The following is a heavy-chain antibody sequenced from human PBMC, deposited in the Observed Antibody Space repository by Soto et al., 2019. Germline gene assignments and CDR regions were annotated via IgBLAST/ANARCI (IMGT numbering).Heavy chain of an antibody. CDR3: AKAGKRYSGSQKGLDY. J-gene: IGHJ4*02. Sequence: QVQLVESGGGVVQPGRSLRLSCAASGFTFSSYGMHWVRQAPGKGLEWVAVISYDGSNIYYADSVKGRFTISRDNSKNTLYLQMNSLRAEDTAVYYCAKAGKRYSGSQKGLDYWGQGTLVTVSS. D-gene: IGHD1-26*01. V-gene: IGHV3-30*18. CDR1: GFTFSSYG. CDR2: ISYDGSNI.